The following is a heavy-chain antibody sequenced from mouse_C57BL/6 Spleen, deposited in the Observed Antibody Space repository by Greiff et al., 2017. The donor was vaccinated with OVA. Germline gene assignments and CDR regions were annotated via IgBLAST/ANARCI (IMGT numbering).Heavy chain of an antibody. CDR1: GYSFTSSY. CDR2: IYPGSGNT. CDR3: ARSHYYGSSYAMDY. Sequence: VQLQQSGPELVKPGASVKISCKASGYSFTSSYIHWVKQRPGQGLEWIGWIYPGSGNTKYNEKFKGNATLTADTSSSTAYLQLSSLTSEDSAVYYCARSHYYGSSYAMDYWGQGTSVTVSS. V-gene: IGHV1-66*01. D-gene: IGHD1-1*01. J-gene: IGHJ4*01.